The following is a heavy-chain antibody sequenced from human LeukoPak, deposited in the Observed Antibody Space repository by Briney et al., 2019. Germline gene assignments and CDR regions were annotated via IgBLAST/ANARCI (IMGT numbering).Heavy chain of an antibody. D-gene: IGHD1-26*01. V-gene: IGHV3-21*01. Sequence: PGGSLRLSCAASGFTFSTYTMNWVRQAPGKGLEWVSSISSRGSYIYSADSVKGRLTISRDNARNSLYLQMNSLRAEDTAVYYCARAGSGRSPDWFDPWGQGTLVTVSS. J-gene: IGHJ5*02. CDR1: GFTFSTYT. CDR3: ARAGSGRSPDWFDP. CDR2: ISSRGSYI.